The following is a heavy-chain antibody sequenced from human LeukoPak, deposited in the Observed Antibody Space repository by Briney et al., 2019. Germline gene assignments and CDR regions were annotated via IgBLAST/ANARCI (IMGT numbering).Heavy chain of an antibody. CDR1: GFTFSSYS. V-gene: IGHV3-48*01. CDR2: ISSSSSTI. CDR3: AKDLGILTETPDY. J-gene: IGHJ4*02. D-gene: IGHD3-9*01. Sequence: PGGSLRLSCAASGFTFSSYSMNWVRQAPGKGLEWVSYISSSSSTIYYADSVKGRFTISRDNAKNSLYLQMNSLRAEDTAVYYCAKDLGILTETPDYWGQGTLVTVSS.